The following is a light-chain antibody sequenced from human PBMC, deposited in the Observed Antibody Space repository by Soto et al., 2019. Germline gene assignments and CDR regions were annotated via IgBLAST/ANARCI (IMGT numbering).Light chain of an antibody. J-gene: IGKJ5*01. Sequence: DIQMTQSPSSVSASVGDRVTITCRASQAIGSWLAWYQQKPGKAPDLLIYGASSLQSGVPSRFYGSGSGTDFTLTISSLQPEDFATYYCQQGGSFPITFDQGTRMEIK. CDR2: GAS. CDR1: QAIGSW. CDR3: QQGGSFPIT. V-gene: IGKV1-12*01.